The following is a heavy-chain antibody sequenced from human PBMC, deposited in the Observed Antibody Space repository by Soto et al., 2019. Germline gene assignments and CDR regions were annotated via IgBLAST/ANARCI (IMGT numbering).Heavy chain of an antibody. CDR3: AKGKPTGDIDWFDP. D-gene: IGHD3-10*01. CDR2: LIGGHYGT. Sequence: PGGSLRLSCTASGFTLQNYAMAWVRQAPGTGLEWVSTLIGGHYGTAYSYSVKGRFTVSRDNSKNCLYLQMNSLGVEDTAMYFWAKGKPTGDIDWFDPSGQGSLVAAST. CDR1: GFTLQNYA. J-gene: IGHJ5*02. V-gene: IGHV3-23*01.